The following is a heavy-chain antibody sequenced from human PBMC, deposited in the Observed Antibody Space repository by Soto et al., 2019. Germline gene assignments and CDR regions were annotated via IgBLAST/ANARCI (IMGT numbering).Heavy chain of an antibody. CDR3: AQDMGTNWQNWFDS. D-gene: IGHD1-1*01. CDR2: LDGSAATS. V-gene: IGHV3-23*01. J-gene: IGHJ5*01. Sequence: EVQLLESGGALVQPGESLRLSCAASGFPFSSYAMSWVRQAPGTGLEWVSSLDGSAATSFYANSVKGRFTVSRDNSKNTLYLQMNSLRADDTALYYWAQDMGTNWQNWFDSWGQGTLVTVSS. CDR1: GFPFSSYA.